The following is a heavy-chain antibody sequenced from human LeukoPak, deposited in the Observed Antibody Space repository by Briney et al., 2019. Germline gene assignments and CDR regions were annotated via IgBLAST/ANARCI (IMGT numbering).Heavy chain of an antibody. CDR1: GFTFSAYN. J-gene: IGHJ4*02. V-gene: IGHV3-21*01. D-gene: IGHD6-6*01. CDR3: ARGGVYSTSAVDY. Sequence: GGSLRLSCAASGFTFSAYNMNWVRRTPGKGLEWVSSITTSSSYMFYADSVRGRFTISRDNAKNTLYLQMNSLRAEDTAVYYCARGGVYSTSAVDYWGQGTLVTVSS. CDR2: ITTSSSYM.